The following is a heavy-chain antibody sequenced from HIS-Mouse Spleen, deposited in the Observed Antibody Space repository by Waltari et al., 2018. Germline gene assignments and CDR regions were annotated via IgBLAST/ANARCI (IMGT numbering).Heavy chain of an antibody. V-gene: IGHV1-2*02. Sequence: QVQLVQSGAEVKKPGASVKVSCKASGYTFTGYYMHWVRQAPGQGLEWMGWINPNSGGTNYAQKFQGRVTMTRDTSISTAYMELSRLRSDDTAVYYCARADCSSTSCYWYFDLWGRGTLVTVSS. CDR3: ARADCSSTSCYWYFDL. J-gene: IGHJ2*01. CDR2: INPNSGGT. CDR1: GYTFTGYY. D-gene: IGHD2-2*01.